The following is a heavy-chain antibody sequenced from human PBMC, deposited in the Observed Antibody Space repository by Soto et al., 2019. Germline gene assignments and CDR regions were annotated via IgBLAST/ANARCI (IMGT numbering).Heavy chain of an antibody. CDR3: AREQWGFDS. Sequence: QVQLQESGPELVKSTQTLSLTGTVSNGSISTNGHYWTWIRQRPGKGLEWIAYIYYTGNSYYNPSLKSRLTISIDTSKNQFSLTLRSVTAADTAVYYCAREQWGFDSWGQGTLVTVSS. V-gene: IGHV4-31*03. CDR2: IYYTGNS. J-gene: IGHJ4*02. D-gene: IGHD6-19*01. CDR1: NGSISTNGHY.